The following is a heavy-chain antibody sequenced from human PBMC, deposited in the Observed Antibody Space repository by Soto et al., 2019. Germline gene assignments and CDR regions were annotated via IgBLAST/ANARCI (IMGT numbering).Heavy chain of an antibody. D-gene: IGHD1-7*01. Sequence: SETLSLTCTVSGGSISSYFWSWIRQPPGKGLEWIGYIYYSGTTNYNPSLKSRVTISVDTSKNQFSLKLSSVTAADTAVYYCARHIKLELRTSYYYYMDVWGKGTTVTVSS. CDR1: GGSISSYF. J-gene: IGHJ6*03. CDR2: IYYSGTT. V-gene: IGHV4-59*08. CDR3: ARHIKLELRTSYYYYMDV.